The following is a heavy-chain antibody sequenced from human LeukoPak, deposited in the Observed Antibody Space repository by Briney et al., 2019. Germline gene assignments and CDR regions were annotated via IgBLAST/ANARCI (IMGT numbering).Heavy chain of an antibody. CDR3: AKGRIVRTYFDY. V-gene: IGHV3-23*01. D-gene: IGHD3-10*01. J-gene: IGHJ4*02. Sequence: PGGSLRLSCAASGFTFSDFAMSWVRQAPGKGLEWVSTIDDSGEATHYADSVKGRFTISRDNSKNTLYLQMNNLRAEDTAVYYCAKGRIVRTYFDYWGQGTLVTVSS. CDR2: IDDSGEAT. CDR1: GFTFSDFA.